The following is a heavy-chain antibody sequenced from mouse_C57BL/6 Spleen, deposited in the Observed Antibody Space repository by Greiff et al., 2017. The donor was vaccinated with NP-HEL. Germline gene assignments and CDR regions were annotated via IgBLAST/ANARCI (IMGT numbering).Heavy chain of an antibody. J-gene: IGHJ3*01. V-gene: IGHV5-4*01. CDR1: GFTFSSYA. Sequence: EVNLVESGGGLVKPGGSLKLSCAASGFTFSSYAMSWVRQTPEKRLEWVATISDGGSYTYYPDNVKGRFTISRDNAKNNLYLQMSHLKSEDTAMYYCARELSAYWGQGTLVTVSA. D-gene: IGHD1-1*02. CDR2: ISDGGSYT. CDR3: ARELSAY.